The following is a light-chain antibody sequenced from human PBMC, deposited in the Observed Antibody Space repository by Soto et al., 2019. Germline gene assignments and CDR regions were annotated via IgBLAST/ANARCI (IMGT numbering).Light chain of an antibody. J-gene: IGLJ1*01. Sequence: QSALTQPASVSGSPGQSITISCTGTISDVVGYNYVSWYQQHPGEAPKLIVYDVSNRPSGVSHRFSGSKSGNTASLTISGLQAEDEADYYCNSYRSTSTRYVFGTGTKLTVL. CDR2: DVS. CDR3: NSYRSTSTRYV. CDR1: ISDVVGYNY. V-gene: IGLV2-14*01.